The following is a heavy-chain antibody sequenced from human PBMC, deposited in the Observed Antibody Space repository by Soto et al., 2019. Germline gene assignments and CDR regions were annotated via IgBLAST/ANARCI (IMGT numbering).Heavy chain of an antibody. CDR3: ARDRPVVRFLEWLSKAYGMDV. D-gene: IGHD3-3*01. Sequence: ASVKVSCKAAGYTFTSYYMHWVRQAPGQGLEWMGIINPSGGSTSYAQKFQGRVTMTRDTSTSTVYMELSSLRSEDTAVYYCARDRPVVRFLEWLSKAYGMDVWGQGTKVTVYS. J-gene: IGHJ6*02. V-gene: IGHV1-46*01. CDR1: GYTFTSYY. CDR2: INPSGGST.